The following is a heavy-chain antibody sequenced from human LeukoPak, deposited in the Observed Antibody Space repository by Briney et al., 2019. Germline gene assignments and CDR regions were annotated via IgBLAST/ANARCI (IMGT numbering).Heavy chain of an antibody. CDR2: IIPIFGTA. CDR3: ARDGVIGGLYYFDY. V-gene: IGHV1-69*05. D-gene: IGHD2/OR15-2a*01. J-gene: IGHJ4*02. CDR1: GGTFSTYA. Sequence: ASVKVSCKASGGTFSTYAISWVRQAPGQGLEWMGGIIPIFGTAHYAQKFQGRVTITTDESTSTTYMELSSLRSGDTAVYYCARDGVIGGLYYFDYWGQRTVVTVSS.